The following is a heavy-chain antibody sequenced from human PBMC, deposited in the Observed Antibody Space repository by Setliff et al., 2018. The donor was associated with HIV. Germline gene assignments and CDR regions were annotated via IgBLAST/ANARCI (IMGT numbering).Heavy chain of an antibody. CDR2: IYHDGST. D-gene: IGHD5-12*01. J-gene: IGHJ4*02. V-gene: IGHV4-38-2*02. Sequence: SETLSLTCSVSGYSITNGYYWGWIRQPPGKGLEWVGSIYHDGSTYYNPSLRSRVTISVDTSKNQFSLKLSSVTAADTAVYYCVGGLRSRSQGHFDYWGQGTLVTVSS. CDR1: GYSITNGYY. CDR3: VGGLRSRSQGHFDY.